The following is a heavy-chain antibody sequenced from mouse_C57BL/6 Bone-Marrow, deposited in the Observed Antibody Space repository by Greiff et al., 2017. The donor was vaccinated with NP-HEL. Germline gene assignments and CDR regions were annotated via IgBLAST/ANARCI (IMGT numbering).Heavy chain of an antibody. V-gene: IGHV5-16*01. CDR1: GFTFSDYY. D-gene: IGHD2-4*01. CDR2: IIYDGSST. CDR3: AREGGLRRRTYAMDY. J-gene: IGHJ4*01. Sequence: EVKLMESEGGLVQPGSSMKLSCTASGFTFSDYYMAWVRQVPERGLEWVATIIYDGSSTYYLDSLNSRFIISRDNAKNILYLQMRSLKSEDTATYYCAREGGLRRRTYAMDYWGQGTSVTVSS.